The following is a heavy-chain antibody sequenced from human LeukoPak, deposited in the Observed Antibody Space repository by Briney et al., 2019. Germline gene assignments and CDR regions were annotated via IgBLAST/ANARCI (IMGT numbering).Heavy chain of an antibody. V-gene: IGHV1-8*03. CDR3: ARGGVTGTYADYYYYYLDV. D-gene: IGHD1-7*01. CDR2: MSPNSGHT. Sequence: GASVKVSCKTSGYTFSRYDINWVRQATGQRPEWMGWMSPNSGHTGYAPKFQGRVTFSRNTSVSTVYMELDILRSEDTAVYFCARGGVTGTYADYYYYYLDVWGKGTTVTVSS. CDR1: GYTFSRYD. J-gene: IGHJ6*03.